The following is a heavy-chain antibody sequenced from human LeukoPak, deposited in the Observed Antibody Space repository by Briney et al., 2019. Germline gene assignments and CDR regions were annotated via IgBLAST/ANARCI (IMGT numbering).Heavy chain of an antibody. Sequence: GGSLRLSCAASGFTFSSFWMSWVRQAPGKGLEWVANIHKDGSENHYVDSVKGRFTISRDNAENSVFLQMNSLRADDTAVYYCVREGGSAINWFDPWGQGTLVTVSS. CDR2: IHKDGSEN. CDR3: VREGGSAINWFDP. D-gene: IGHD2-2*01. J-gene: IGHJ5*02. V-gene: IGHV3-7*03. CDR1: GFTFSSFW.